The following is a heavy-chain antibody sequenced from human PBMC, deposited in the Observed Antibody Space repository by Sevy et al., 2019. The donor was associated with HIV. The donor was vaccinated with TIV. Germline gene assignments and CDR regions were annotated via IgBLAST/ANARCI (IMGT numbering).Heavy chain of an antibody. Sequence: GESLKISCNGSGYSFSSHWIGWVRQMPGRGLEWRGIIYPGDSDIRYSPAFQGQVTLSNAKSIDTAYLQWSSLKASDTAVYYCARVPATVTTGNYYYYGMDVWGQGTTVTVSS. D-gene: IGHD4-17*01. CDR1: GYSFSSHW. V-gene: IGHV5-51*01. CDR3: ARVPATVTTGNYYYYGMDV. J-gene: IGHJ6*02. CDR2: IYPGDSDI.